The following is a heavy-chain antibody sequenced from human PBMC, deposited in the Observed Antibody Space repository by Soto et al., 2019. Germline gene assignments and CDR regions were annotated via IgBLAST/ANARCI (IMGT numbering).Heavy chain of an antibody. CDR2: INHSGST. CDR1: GGSFSGYY. Sequence: SETLSLTCSVYGGSFSGYYWSWIRQPPGKGLEWIGEINHSGSTNYNPSLKSRVTISVDTSKNQFSLKLSSVTAADTAVYYCASAVAVAGTSPYYWGQGTLVTVSS. V-gene: IGHV4-34*01. CDR3: ASAVAVAGTSPYY. D-gene: IGHD6-19*01. J-gene: IGHJ4*02.